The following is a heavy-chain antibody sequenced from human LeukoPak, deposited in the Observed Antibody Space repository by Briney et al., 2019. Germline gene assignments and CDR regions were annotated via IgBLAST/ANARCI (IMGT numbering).Heavy chain of an antibody. CDR2: INHSGST. D-gene: IGHD2-2*01. CDR3: ARGHLPGYCSSTSCPNYYMDV. J-gene: IGHJ6*03. V-gene: IGHV4-34*01. Sequence: PGGSLRLSCAASGFTVSSKHMSWVRRPPGKGLEWIGEINHSGSTNYNPSLKSRVAISVDTSKNQFSLKLSSVTAADTAVYYCARGHLPGYCSSTSCPNYYMDVWGKGTTVTVSS. CDR1: GFTVSSKH.